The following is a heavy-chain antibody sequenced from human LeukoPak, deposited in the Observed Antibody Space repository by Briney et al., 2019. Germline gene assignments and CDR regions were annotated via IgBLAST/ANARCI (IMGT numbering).Heavy chain of an antibody. CDR1: GFTFSSYG. Sequence: GGSLRLSCAASGFTFSSYGMHWVRQAPGKGLEWVAVISYDGSNKYYADSVKGRFTISRDNSKNTLYLQMNSLRAEDTAVYYYAKDLSGSYSYYYYYYYMDVWGKGTTVTVSS. V-gene: IGHV3-30*18. CDR2: ISYDGSNK. D-gene: IGHD1-26*01. J-gene: IGHJ6*03. CDR3: AKDLSGSYSYYYYYYYMDV.